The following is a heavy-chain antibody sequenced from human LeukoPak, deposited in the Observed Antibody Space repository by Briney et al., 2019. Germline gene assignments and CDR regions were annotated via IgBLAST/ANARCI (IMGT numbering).Heavy chain of an antibody. CDR2: VLSDGSDQ. CDR1: GFTFNSYA. V-gene: IGHV3-30*04. J-gene: IGHJ6*03. Sequence: PGGSLRLSCAASGFTFNSYAMKWVRQAPGKGLEWLAVVLSDGSDQYYGDSVQGRFTVSRDNSKNTLYLQMGNLRFEDTAVYYCARVSKPGWFDYYYMDVWGKGTTVIVSS. D-gene: IGHD3-10*01. CDR3: ARVSKPGWFDYYYMDV.